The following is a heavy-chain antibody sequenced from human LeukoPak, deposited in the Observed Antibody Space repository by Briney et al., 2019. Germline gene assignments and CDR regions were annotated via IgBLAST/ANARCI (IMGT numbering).Heavy chain of an antibody. Sequence: SETLSLTCTVSGGSISSSSYYWGWIRQPPGKGLEWIGSIYYSGSTYYNPSLKSRVTISVDTSKNQFSLKLSSVTAADTAVYYCARDPGPREQARVWGSYPQPHNWFDPWGQGTLVTVSS. CDR3: ARDPGPREQARVWGSYPQPHNWFDP. J-gene: IGHJ5*02. V-gene: IGHV4-39*07. D-gene: IGHD3-16*02. CDR2: IYYSGST. CDR1: GGSISSSSYY.